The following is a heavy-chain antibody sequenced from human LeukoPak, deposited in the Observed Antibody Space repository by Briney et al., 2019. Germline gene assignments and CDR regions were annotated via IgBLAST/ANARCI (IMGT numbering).Heavy chain of an antibody. V-gene: IGHV4-39*01. CDR3: ARPSRGYSYEFDY. CDR1: SGSISSSSYY. D-gene: IGHD5-18*01. J-gene: IGHJ4*02. CDR2: IYYSGST. Sequence: SETLSLTCTVSSGSISSSSYYWGWIRQPPGKGLEWIGSIYYSGSTYYNPSLKSRVTISVDTSKNQFSLKLSSVTAADTAVYYCARPSRGYSYEFDYWGQGTLVTVSS.